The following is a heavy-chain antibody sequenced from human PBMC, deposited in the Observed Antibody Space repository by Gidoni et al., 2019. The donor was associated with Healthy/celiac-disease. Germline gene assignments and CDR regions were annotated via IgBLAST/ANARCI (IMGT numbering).Heavy chain of an antibody. D-gene: IGHD1-26*01. CDR3: AREDLSGSYYRFDP. V-gene: IGHV1-2*04. CDR2: INPNSGGT. Sequence: QVQLGQSGAEVKKPGASVKVSCKASGYTVTGYYMHWVRQAPGQGLEWMGWINPNSGGTNYAQKFQGWVTMTRDTSISTAYMELSRLRSDDTAVYYCAREDLSGSYYRFDPWGQGTLVTVSS. J-gene: IGHJ5*02. CDR1: GYTVTGYY.